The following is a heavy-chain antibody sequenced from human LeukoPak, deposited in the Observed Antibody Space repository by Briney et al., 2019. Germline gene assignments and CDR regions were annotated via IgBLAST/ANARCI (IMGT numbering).Heavy chain of an antibody. D-gene: IGHD4-17*01. Sequence: PGGSLRLSCAASGFTFSTYWMSWVRQAPGKGLEWVANIKEDGSDKYYVDSVKGRFTISRDNAKTSLYLQMNSLRAEDTAVYYCARDAGFHGYGDFFFDYWGQGTLVTVSS. CDR1: GFTFSTYW. CDR3: ARDAGFHGYGDFFFDY. CDR2: IKEDGSDK. V-gene: IGHV3-7*01. J-gene: IGHJ4*02.